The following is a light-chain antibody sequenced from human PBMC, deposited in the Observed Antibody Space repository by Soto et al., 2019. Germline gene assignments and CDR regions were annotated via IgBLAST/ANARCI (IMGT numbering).Light chain of an antibody. CDR2: DAS. J-gene: IGKJ1*01. CDR3: QQSYSTFWT. CDR1: QSISSW. V-gene: IGKV1-39*01. Sequence: DIQMTQSPSTLSASVGDRVTITFLASQSISSWLAWYQQKPGKAPKLLIYDASSLQSGVPSRFSGSGSGTDFTLTISSLQPEDFATYYCQQSYSTFWTFGQGTKVDI.